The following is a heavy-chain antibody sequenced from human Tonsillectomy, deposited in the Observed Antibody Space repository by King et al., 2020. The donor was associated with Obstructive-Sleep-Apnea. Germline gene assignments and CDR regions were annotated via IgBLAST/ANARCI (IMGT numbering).Heavy chain of an antibody. CDR3: ARDHRTVSTTYYYGMDV. D-gene: IGHD4-11*01. CDR1: GYTFTSYY. V-gene: IGHV1-46*03. J-gene: IGHJ6*02. CDR2: INPSGGSR. Sequence: QLVQSGAEVKKPGASVKVSCKASGYTFTSYYMHWGRQAPGQGLEWMGIINPSGGSRSYAQKFQCRLTMTRDTSTSTVYMELSSLRSEDTAVYYCARDHRTVSTTYYYGMDVWGQGTTVTVSS.